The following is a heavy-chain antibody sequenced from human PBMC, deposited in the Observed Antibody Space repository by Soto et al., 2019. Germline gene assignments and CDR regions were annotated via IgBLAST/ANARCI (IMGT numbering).Heavy chain of an antibody. CDR2: LSFDGTAE. J-gene: IGHJ4*02. D-gene: IGHD2-21*02. Sequence: QVQLVESGGGVVQSGTSLRLSCKASGFIFRDYLIHWVRQAPGKGLEWLAVLSFDGTAEYYADSTRGRFTISRDIPKSTTYLVINNVRREDTAMYYCARVATRLQSMEVLEYWGQGTLVTVPS. CDR3: ARVATRLQSMEVLEY. V-gene: IGHV3-30*03. CDR1: GFIFRDYL.